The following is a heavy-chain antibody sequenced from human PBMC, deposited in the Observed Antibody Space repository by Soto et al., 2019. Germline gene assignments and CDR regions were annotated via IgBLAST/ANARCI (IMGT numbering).Heavy chain of an antibody. CDR1: GCKIVNLW. Sequence: AAGCKIVNLWGRWVSKEKGKGLEWVGHIKRKTDGGTTDYAAPVKGRFTISRDDSKNTLYLQMNSLKTEDTAVYYCNTRGVWGVVPPKRRFDPWGQGTLVTVSS. CDR3: NTRGVWGVVPPKRRFDP. V-gene: IGHV3-15*01. CDR2: IKRKTDGGTT. D-gene: IGHD3-10*01. J-gene: IGHJ5*02.